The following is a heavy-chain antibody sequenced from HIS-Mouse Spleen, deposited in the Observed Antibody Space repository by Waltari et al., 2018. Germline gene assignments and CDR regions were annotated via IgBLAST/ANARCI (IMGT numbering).Heavy chain of an antibody. CDR3: AREIPYSSSWYDWYFDL. V-gene: IGHV4-39*07. D-gene: IGHD6-13*01. CDR2: IYYSGST. J-gene: IGHJ2*01. Sequence: QLQLQESGPGLVKPSDTLSLTCTVSGGSLTSSRYYWGWICLPPGKGLEWIGSIYYSGSTYYNPSLKSRVTISVDTSKNQFSLKLSSVTAADTAVYYCAREIPYSSSWYDWYFDLWGRGTLVTVSS. CDR1: GGSLTSSRYY.